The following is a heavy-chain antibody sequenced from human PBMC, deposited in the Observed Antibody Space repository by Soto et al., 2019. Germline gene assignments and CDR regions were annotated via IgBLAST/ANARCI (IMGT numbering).Heavy chain of an antibody. CDR3: VKQAHGLDGVAFDY. CDR2: VSNSGRST. J-gene: IGHJ4*02. Sequence: AGSLSPYCSGPGVLFSQSIIYLVLQVPGKGLEAISAVSNSGRSTYYADSVKYRFTISRDNSKNTLFLQMGSLRPEDTAIYYCVKQAHGLDGVAFDYWGQGTQVTIS. CDR1: GVLFSQSI. V-gene: IGHV3-64D*06. D-gene: IGHD2-15*01.